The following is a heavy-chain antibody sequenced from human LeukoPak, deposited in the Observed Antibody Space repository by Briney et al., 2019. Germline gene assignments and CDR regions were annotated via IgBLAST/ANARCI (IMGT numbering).Heavy chain of an antibody. CDR2: IYTSGST. CDR3: ARGRDPGSYYEIYYFDY. D-gene: IGHD1-26*01. J-gene: IGHJ4*02. CDR1: GGSISSGSYY. V-gene: IGHV4-61*02. Sequence: PSETLSLTCTVSGGSISSGSYYWSWIRQPAGKGLEWIGRIYTSGSTNYNPSLKSRVTMSVDTSKNQFSLKLSSVTAADTAVYYCARGRDPGSYYEIYYFDYWGQGTLVTVSS.